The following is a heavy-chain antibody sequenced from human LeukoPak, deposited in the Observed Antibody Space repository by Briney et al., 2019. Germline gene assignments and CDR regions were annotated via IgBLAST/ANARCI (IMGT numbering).Heavy chain of an antibody. V-gene: IGHV1-46*01. J-gene: IGHJ4*02. CDR1: GYTFTSYA. Sequence: ASVKVSCKASGYTFTSYAMNWVRQAPGQGLEWMGIINPSGGTTSYAQNFQGRVTMTRDTSTSTVYMELSSLRSDDTAVYYCARENSGSYRNFDYWGQGTLVTVSS. CDR2: INPSGGTT. CDR3: ARENSGSYRNFDY. D-gene: IGHD1-26*01.